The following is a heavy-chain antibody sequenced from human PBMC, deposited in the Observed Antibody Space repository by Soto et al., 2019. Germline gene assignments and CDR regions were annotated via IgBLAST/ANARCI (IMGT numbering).Heavy chain of an antibody. CDR3: VRESTPTRWFDP. J-gene: IGHJ5*02. V-gene: IGHV1-46*03. CDR1: GYTFTSYY. Sequence: SVKVSCKASGYTFTSYYIHWVRQAPGQGLEWMGVINPSGGSTSYAQNFQGRVTMTRDTSTSTVYMELSSLRSEDTAVYYCVRESTPTRWFDPWGQGTLVTVSS. CDR2: INPSGGST. D-gene: IGHD2-2*01.